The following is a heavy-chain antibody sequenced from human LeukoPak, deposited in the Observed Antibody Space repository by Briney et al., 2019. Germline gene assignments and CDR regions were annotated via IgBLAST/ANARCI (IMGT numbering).Heavy chain of an antibody. CDR3: ARDGNSYGSFYYYYYMDV. D-gene: IGHD5-18*01. Sequence: GGSLRLSCAASGFTFSSYAMHWVRQAPGKGLEWVAVISYDGSNKYYADSVKGRFTISRDNSKNTLYLQMNSLRAEDTAVYYCARDGNSYGSFYYYYYMDVWGKGTTVTVSS. J-gene: IGHJ6*03. V-gene: IGHV3-30-3*01. CDR2: ISYDGSNK. CDR1: GFTFSSYA.